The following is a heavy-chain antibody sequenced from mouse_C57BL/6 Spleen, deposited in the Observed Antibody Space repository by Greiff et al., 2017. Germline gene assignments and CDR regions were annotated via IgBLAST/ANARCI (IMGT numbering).Heavy chain of an antibody. Sequence: EVKLVESGGGLVKPGGSLKLSCAASGFTFSSYAMSWVRQTPEKRLEWVATISDGGSYTYYPDNVKGRFTISRDNAKNNLYLQMSHLKSEDTAMYCGARGRGNFDWGQGTLVTVSA. J-gene: IGHJ3*01. D-gene: IGHD2-1*01. CDR3: ARGRGNFD. CDR1: GFTFSSYA. CDR2: ISDGGSYT. V-gene: IGHV5-4*03.